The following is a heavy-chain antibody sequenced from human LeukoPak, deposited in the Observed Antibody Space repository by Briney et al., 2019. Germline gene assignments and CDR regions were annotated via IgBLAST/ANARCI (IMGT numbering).Heavy chain of an antibody. CDR3: ARYNWNDVRTARRHFDY. V-gene: IGHV5-51*01. J-gene: IGHJ4*02. Sequence: GESLKISCKGSGYSFTSYWIGWVRQMPGKGLEWMGIIYPGDSDTRYSPSFQGQVTISADKSISTAYLQWSSLKASDTAVYYCARYNWNDVRTARRHFDYWGQGTLVTVSS. CDR2: IYPGDSDT. CDR1: GYSFTSYW. D-gene: IGHD1-20*01.